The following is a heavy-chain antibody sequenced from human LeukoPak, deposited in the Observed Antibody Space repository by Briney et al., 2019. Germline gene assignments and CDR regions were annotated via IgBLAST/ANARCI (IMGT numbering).Heavy chain of an antibody. V-gene: IGHV4-34*01. Sequence: SETLSLTCSVYGGSFGGYFWSWIRQPPGKGLEWIGEVNHSGSTNYNPSLKSRVTISVHTSKNQFSLKLSSVTAADTAVYYCQSHCSGGGCPKGRYYYGMDVWGQGTTVTVSS. CDR3: QSHCSGGGCPKGRYYYGMDV. CDR1: GGSFGGYF. CDR2: VNHSGST. J-gene: IGHJ6*02. D-gene: IGHD2-15*01.